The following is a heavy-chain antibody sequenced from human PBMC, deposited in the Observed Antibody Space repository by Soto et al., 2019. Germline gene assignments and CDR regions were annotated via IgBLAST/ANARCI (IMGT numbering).Heavy chain of an antibody. CDR1: GFILSDCA. V-gene: IGHV3-48*01. J-gene: IGHJ6*03. CDR3: AIDLSWGSNWYYYMDV. Sequence: EVQLVESGGGLVQPGGSLRLSCATSGFILSDCAMNWVRQAPGKGLEWVSYISSSSSVIDYADSVKGRFTVSRANARNSLYLQLYRLRAEDTAVYYCAIDLSWGSNWYYYMDVWGKGTTVTVSS. D-gene: IGHD7-27*01. CDR2: ISSSSSVI.